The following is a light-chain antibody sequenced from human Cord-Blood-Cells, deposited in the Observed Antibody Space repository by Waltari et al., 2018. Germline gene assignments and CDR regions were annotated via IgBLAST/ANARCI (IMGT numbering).Light chain of an antibody. Sequence: DIVMTQSPDSLAVSLGERATINCKSSQSVLYSSNNKNYLAWYQQKPGQPPKRLIYWASTRESAVPDRCSGSGSGTDFTLTISSLQAEDVAVYYCQQYYSTPTFGGGTKVEIK. CDR1: QSVLYSSNNKNY. CDR2: WAS. J-gene: IGKJ4*01. CDR3: QQYYSTPT. V-gene: IGKV4-1*01.